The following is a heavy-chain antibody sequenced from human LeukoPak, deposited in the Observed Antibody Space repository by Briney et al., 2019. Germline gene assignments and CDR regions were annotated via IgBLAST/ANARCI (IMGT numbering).Heavy chain of an antibody. CDR3: ARGGGQWLVRDYYFDY. CDR1: GFTFSSYA. J-gene: IGHJ4*02. V-gene: IGHV3-30*04. CDR2: ISYDGSNK. D-gene: IGHD6-19*01. Sequence: GSLRLSCAASGFTFSSYAMHWVRQAPGKGLEWVAVISYDGSNKYYADSVKGRFTISRDNSKNTLYLQMNSLRAEDTAVYYCARGGGQWLVRDYYFDYWGQGTLVTVSS.